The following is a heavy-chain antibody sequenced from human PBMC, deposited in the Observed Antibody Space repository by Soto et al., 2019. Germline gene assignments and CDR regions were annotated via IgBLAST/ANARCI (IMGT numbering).Heavy chain of an antibody. CDR1: GYTFTSYG. CDR3: ARVGSTSFAILPGTDY. Sequence: ASVKVSCKASGYTFTSYGISWMRQAPAQGLEWMGWISAYNGNTNYAKKLQGRVTMTTDTSTSTAYMELRSLRSDDTAVYYCARVGSTSFAILPGTDYWGQGTLVTVSS. V-gene: IGHV1-18*01. CDR2: ISAYNGNT. D-gene: IGHD2-2*01. J-gene: IGHJ4*02.